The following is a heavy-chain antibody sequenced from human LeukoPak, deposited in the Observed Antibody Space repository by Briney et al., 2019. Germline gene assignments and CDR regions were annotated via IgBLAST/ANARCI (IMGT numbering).Heavy chain of an antibody. V-gene: IGHV3-20*04. Sequence: GGSLRLSCAASGFTFGNYGVSWVPQAPGKGLEWVSGINWNGRSTGYVDSVESRFTISSDNANNSQYLQMNSLRVEDTAVYYCARAQTYGDSRLLLDFWGQGTLVTVSS. CDR3: ARAQTYGDSRLLLDF. CDR2: INWNGRST. J-gene: IGHJ4*02. D-gene: IGHD4-17*01. CDR1: GFTFGNYG.